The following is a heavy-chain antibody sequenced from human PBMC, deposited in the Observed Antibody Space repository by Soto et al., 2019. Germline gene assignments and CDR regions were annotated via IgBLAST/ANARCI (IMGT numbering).Heavy chain of an antibody. J-gene: IGHJ6*02. CDR1: GGTFSSYA. CDR2: IIPIFGTA. D-gene: IGHD3-10*01. Sequence: SVKVSCKASGGTFSSYAISWVRQAPGQGLEWMGGIIPIFGTANYAQKFQGRVTITADESTSTAYMELSSLRSEDTAVYYCARARLLWFGEFKYYYYYGMDVWGQGXTVTVYS. V-gene: IGHV1-69*13. CDR3: ARARLLWFGEFKYYYYYGMDV.